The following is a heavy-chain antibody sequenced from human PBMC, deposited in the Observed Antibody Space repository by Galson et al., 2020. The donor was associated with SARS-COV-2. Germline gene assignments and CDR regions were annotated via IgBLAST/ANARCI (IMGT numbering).Heavy chain of an antibody. CDR3: AREIAVAGTIDY. Sequence: GESLKISCAASGFTFSSYAMHWVRQAPGKGLEWVAVISYDGSNKYYADSVKGRFTISRDNSKNTLYLQMNSLRAEDTAVYYCAREIAVAGTIDYGGQGTLVTVSS. D-gene: IGHD6-19*01. CDR2: ISYDGSNK. J-gene: IGHJ4*02. V-gene: IGHV3-30*04. CDR1: GFTFSSYA.